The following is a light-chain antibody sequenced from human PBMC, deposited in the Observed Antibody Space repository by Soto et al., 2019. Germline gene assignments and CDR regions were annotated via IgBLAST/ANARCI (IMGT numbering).Light chain of an antibody. CDR1: SGHSSYA. V-gene: IGLV4-69*01. J-gene: IGLJ3*02. CDR3: QTWGTGTGV. Sequence: QPVLTQSPSASASLGASVKLTCTLSSGHSSYAIAWHQQQPEKGPRYLMTLNSDGSHSKGDGIPDRFSGSSSGAERYLTSSSLQSEDEADYYCQTWGTGTGVFGGGTKLTVL. CDR2: LNSDGSH.